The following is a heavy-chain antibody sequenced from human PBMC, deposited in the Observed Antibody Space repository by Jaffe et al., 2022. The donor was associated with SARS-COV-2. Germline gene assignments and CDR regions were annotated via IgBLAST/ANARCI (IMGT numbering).Heavy chain of an antibody. D-gene: IGHD6-19*01. CDR3: ARGGDSSGWYYYYYYMDV. Sequence: QVQLVQSGAEVKKPGASVKVSCKASGYTFTSYDINWVRQATGQGLEWMGWMNPNSGNTGYAQKFQGRVTMTRNTSISTAYMELSSLRSEDTAVYYCARGGDSSGWYYYYYYMDVWGKGTTVTVSS. J-gene: IGHJ6*03. V-gene: IGHV1-8*01. CDR2: MNPNSGNT. CDR1: GYTFTSYD.